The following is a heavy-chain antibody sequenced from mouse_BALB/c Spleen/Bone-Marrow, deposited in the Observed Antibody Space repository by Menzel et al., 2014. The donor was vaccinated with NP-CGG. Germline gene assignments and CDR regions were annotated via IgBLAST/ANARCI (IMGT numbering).Heavy chain of an antibody. V-gene: IGHV1-4*02. CDR3: AKINYGYYALDY. D-gene: IGHD1-1*01. CDR1: GYISSSYT. J-gene: IGHJ4*01. Sequence: QVQLQQSAPELARPGASVKMSCKASGYISSSYTMHWVKQRPGQGLEWIGSINPSSGYTDYNQKFKDKTILTADKSSSTAYMQLSSLTSEDSAVYYCAKINYGYYALDYWGQGTSVTVSS. CDR2: INPSSGYT.